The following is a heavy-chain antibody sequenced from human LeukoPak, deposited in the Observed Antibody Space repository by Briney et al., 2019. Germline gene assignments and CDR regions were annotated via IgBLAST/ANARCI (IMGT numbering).Heavy chain of an antibody. J-gene: IGHJ5*02. CDR1: GGSINSDY. Sequence: PSETLSLTCTVSGGSINSDYWMRIRQPPGKGLEWIGYINFSGNTNSNPSLKSRVTISVDTSKNQFSLKLSSVTAADTAVYFCARHRPGERRFDPWGQGALVTVSS. CDR2: INFSGNT. CDR3: ARHRPGERRFDP. D-gene: IGHD3-16*01. V-gene: IGHV4-59*08.